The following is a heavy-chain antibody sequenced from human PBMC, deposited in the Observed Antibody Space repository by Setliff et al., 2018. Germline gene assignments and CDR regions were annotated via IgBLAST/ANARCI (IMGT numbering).Heavy chain of an antibody. CDR2: LNPDTGGT. J-gene: IGHJ4*02. Sequence: GASVKVSCKASGYTFTGYSLHWVRQAPGQGLEWMGWLNPDTGGTNSAQNFQGRLTMTRDTSINSAYMEMRNLRFDDMAFYYCVRERYLGMARGVFDNWGQGTLVTVSS. CDR3: VRERYLGMARGVFDN. CDR1: GYTFTGYS. D-gene: IGHD3-10*01. V-gene: IGHV1-2*02.